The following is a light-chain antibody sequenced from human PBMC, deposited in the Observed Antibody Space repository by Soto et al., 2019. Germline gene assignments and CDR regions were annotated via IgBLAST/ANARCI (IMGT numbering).Light chain of an antibody. CDR1: SSDVGGYNY. CDR2: EVS. V-gene: IGLV2-14*01. CDR3: SSYTTSGTPV. Sequence: QSALTQPASVSGSPGQTITISGTGTSSDVGGYNYLSWDQQHPGKAPKVMIYEVSNRPSGVSNRFSGSKSGNTASLTISGLQAEDEADYFCSSYTTSGTPVFGGGTKLTVL. J-gene: IGLJ3*02.